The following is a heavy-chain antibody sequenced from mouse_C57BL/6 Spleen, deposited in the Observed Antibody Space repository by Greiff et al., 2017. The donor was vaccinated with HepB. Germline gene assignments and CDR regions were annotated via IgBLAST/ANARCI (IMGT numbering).Heavy chain of an antibody. CDR1: GYAFSSYW. CDR3: ARSAITTVVRYYFDY. V-gene: IGHV1-80*01. Sequence: VQLQESGAELVKPGASVKISCKASGYAFSSYWMNWVKQRPGKGLEWIGQIYPGDGDTNYNGKFKGKATLTADKSSSTAYMQLSSLTSEDSAVYFCARSAITTVVRYYFDYWGQGTTLTVSS. D-gene: IGHD1-1*01. J-gene: IGHJ2*01. CDR2: IYPGDGDT.